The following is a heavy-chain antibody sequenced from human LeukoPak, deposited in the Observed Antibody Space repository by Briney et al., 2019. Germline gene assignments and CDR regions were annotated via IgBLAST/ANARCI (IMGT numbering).Heavy chain of an antibody. CDR1: GGSISSSSYY. Sequence: PSETLSLTCTVSGGSISSSSYYWGWIRQPPGKGLEWIGSIYYSGSTYYNPSLKSRVTISVDTSKNQFSLKLSSVTAADTAVYYCARDGDYDILTGYTPLDAFDIWGQGTMVTVSS. CDR2: IYYSGST. CDR3: ARDGDYDILTGYTPLDAFDI. J-gene: IGHJ3*02. V-gene: IGHV4-39*07. D-gene: IGHD3-9*01.